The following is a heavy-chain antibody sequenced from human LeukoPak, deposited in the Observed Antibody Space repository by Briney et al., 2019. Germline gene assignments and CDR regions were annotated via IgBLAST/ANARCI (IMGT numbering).Heavy chain of an antibody. Sequence: SETLSLTCTVSGGSISSDYWSWIRQPPGKGLEWMGYIFYSGSTNYNPSLKSRVTISVDTSKNQFSLKLSSVTAADTAVYYCARQKSYNTVYFDYWGQGTLVTVSS. CDR3: ARQKSYNTVYFDY. D-gene: IGHD1-1*01. CDR1: GGSISSDY. CDR2: IFYSGST. J-gene: IGHJ4*02. V-gene: IGHV4-59*01.